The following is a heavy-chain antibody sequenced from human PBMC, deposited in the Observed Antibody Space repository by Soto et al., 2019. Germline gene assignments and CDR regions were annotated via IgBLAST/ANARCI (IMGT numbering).Heavy chain of an antibody. CDR3: ARDARRSYDGHDH. CDR1: GFTFSSYW. Sequence: EVQLVESGGGLVQPGGSLRLSCAASGFTFSSYWMSWVRQAPGKGLEWVANIKEDGSEKYYVDSVKGRFTISRDNAKNSLYLQMNSLRAEDTAVYYCARDARRSYDGHDHWGQGTLVTVSS. CDR2: IKEDGSEK. J-gene: IGHJ4*02. D-gene: IGHD5-12*01. V-gene: IGHV3-7*01.